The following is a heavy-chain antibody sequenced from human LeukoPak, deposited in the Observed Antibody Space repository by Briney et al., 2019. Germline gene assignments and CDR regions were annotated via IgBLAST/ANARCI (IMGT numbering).Heavy chain of an antibody. V-gene: IGHV1-18*01. J-gene: IGHJ4*02. Sequence: GASVKVSCKASGYTFTSYGISWVRQAPGQGLEWMGWISAYNGNTNYAQKLQGRVTMTTDTSTSTAYMGLRSLRSDDTAVYYCARRYCGGDCYVFDYWGQGTLVTVSS. CDR1: GYTFTSYG. CDR3: ARRYCGGDCYVFDY. CDR2: ISAYNGNT. D-gene: IGHD2-21*02.